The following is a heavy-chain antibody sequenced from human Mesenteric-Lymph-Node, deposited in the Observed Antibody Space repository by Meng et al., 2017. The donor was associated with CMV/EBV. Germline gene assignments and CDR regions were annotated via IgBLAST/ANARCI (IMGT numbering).Heavy chain of an antibody. CDR1: GYSFTSYW. J-gene: IGHJ4*02. V-gene: IGHV5-51*01. CDR2: IYPGDSDT. D-gene: IGHD3-3*01. Sequence: GGSLRLSCKGSGYSFTSYWIGWVRQMPGKGLEWMGIIYPGDSDTRYSPSFQGQVTISADKSISTAYLQWSSLKASDTAMYYCARHSRVFGVVIDYWGRGTLVTVSS. CDR3: ARHSRVFGVVIDY.